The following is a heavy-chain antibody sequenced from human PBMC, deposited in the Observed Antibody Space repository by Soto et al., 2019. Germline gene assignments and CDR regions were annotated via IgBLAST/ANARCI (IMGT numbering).Heavy chain of an antibody. D-gene: IGHD6-19*01. CDR2: INHSGST. V-gene: IGHV4-34*01. CDR3: ARGGIVGSGWYSQH. Sequence: QVQLQQWDAGLLKPSETLSLTCAVYGGSFSGYYWSWIRQPPGKGLEWIGEINHSGSTNYNPSLKSRVTISVDTSKNQFSLKLSSVTAADTAVYYCARGGIVGSGWYSQHWGQGTLVTVSS. J-gene: IGHJ1*01. CDR1: GGSFSGYY.